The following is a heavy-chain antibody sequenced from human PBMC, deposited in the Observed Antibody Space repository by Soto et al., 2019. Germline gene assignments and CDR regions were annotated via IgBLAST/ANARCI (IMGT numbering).Heavy chain of an antibody. CDR3: ARGSSSGYSDFDY. J-gene: IGHJ4*02. CDR1: GGSSSSGGDC. CDR2: IYHSGST. D-gene: IGHD3-22*01. V-gene: IGHV4-30-2*01. Sequence: SETLCVRWGVAGGSSSSGGDCWSWIRQPPGKGLEWIGYIYHSGSTYYNPSLKSRVTISVDRSKNQFSLKLSSVTAADTAVYYCARGSSSGYSDFDYWGQGALVTVSS.